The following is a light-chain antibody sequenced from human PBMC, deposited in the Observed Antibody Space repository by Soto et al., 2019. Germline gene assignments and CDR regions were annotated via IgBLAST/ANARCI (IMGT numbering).Light chain of an antibody. J-gene: IGKJ5*01. CDR1: QGISSY. V-gene: IGKV1-9*01. CDR3: QQLNVSPLA. CDR2: AAS. Sequence: IQLTQSPSSLSASVGDRVTITCRARQGISSYLAWYQQKPGKAPKLLIYAASALQSGVPSRFSGGGSGTDFTLTISSLEPEDFGTYYCQQLNVSPLAFGQGTRLEIK.